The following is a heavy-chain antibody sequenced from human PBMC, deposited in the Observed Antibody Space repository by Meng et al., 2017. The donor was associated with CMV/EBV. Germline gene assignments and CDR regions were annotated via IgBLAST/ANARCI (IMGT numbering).Heavy chain of an antibody. CDR2: IIPIFGTA. CDR1: GYNFTSYG. D-gene: IGHD5-24*01. Sequence: QVPPVEAGAEVKKPGASVKVSCKASGYNFTSYGISWVLQAPGQGLEWMGGIIPIFGTANYAQKFQGRVTITADESTSTAYMELSSLRSEDTAVYYCARGVIEMATRVGLRYWGQGTLVTVSS. J-gene: IGHJ4*02. V-gene: IGHV1-69*13. CDR3: ARGVIEMATRVGLRY.